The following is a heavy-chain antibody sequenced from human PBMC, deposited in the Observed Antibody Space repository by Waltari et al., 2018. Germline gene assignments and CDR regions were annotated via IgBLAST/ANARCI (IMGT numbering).Heavy chain of an antibody. CDR3: ARAGYYYDSSGYYY. J-gene: IGHJ4*02. V-gene: IGHV4-39*07. CDR1: GGSISSSSYY. Sequence: QLQLQESGPGLVKPSETLSLTCTVSGGSISSSSYYWGWNRQPPGKGLEWIGEIYHSGSTNYNPSLKSRVTISVDKSKNQFSLKLSSVTAADTAVYYCARAGYYYDSSGYYYWGQGTLVTVSS. CDR2: IYHSGST. D-gene: IGHD3-22*01.